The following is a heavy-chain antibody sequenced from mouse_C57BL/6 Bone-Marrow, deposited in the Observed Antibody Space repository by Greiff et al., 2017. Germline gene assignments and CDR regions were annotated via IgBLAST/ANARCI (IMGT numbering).Heavy chain of an antibody. CDR1: GFTFSSYG. Sequence: EVMLVESGGDLVKPGGSLKLSCAASGFTFSSYGMSWVRQTPDKRLEWVATLSSGSSYTYYPASVKGRFTISRDNAKNTLYLQMSSLKSEDTAMYYCARQDYWGQGTTLTVSS. V-gene: IGHV5-6*01. CDR2: LSSGSSYT. J-gene: IGHJ2*01. CDR3: ARQDY.